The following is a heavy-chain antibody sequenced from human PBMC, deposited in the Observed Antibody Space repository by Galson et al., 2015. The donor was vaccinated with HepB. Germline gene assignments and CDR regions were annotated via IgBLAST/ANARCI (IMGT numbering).Heavy chain of an antibody. V-gene: IGHV3-48*01. CDR2: ISSSSSTM. J-gene: IGHJ6*03. Sequence: SLRLSCAASGFTFSSYSMNWVRQAPGKGLEWVSYISSSSSTMYYADSVKGRFTISRDNAKNSLYLQMNSLRAEDTAVYYCARSRGGDYYYYYMDVWGKGTTVTVSS. D-gene: IGHD3-16*01. CDR1: GFTFSSYS. CDR3: ARSRGGDYYYYYMDV.